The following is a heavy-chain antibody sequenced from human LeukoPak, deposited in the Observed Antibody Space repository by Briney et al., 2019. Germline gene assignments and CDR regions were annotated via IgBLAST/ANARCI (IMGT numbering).Heavy chain of an antibody. Sequence: SETLSLTCNVSGGSISSYFWTWIRQPAGKGLEWIGRIHASGTTNYNSSLKHRVSMSVDTSKNQFSLKLTSVTAADTAVYLCARDGADVYGRAFDYWGRGPWSASPQ. CDR3: ARDGADVYGRAFDY. J-gene: IGHJ4*02. D-gene: IGHD3-10*01. CDR2: IHASGTT. V-gene: IGHV4-4*07. CDR1: GGSISSYF.